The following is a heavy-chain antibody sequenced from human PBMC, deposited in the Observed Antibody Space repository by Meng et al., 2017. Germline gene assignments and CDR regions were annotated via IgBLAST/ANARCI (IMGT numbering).Heavy chain of an antibody. J-gene: IGHJ4*02. D-gene: IGHD6-19*01. CDR1: GYTFTTYA. CDR2: INAGNSDT. CDR3: ARAIAVSGTGRFDY. V-gene: IGHV1-3*01. Sequence: VQIWQSGAEVKKPGASVKVSCKASGYTFTTYAIHWVRQAPGQRLEWMGWINAGNSDTKYSQKLQGRVTITRDTSASTVYMEVSSLRSEDTGVYYCARAIAVSGTGRFDYWGQGTLVTVSS.